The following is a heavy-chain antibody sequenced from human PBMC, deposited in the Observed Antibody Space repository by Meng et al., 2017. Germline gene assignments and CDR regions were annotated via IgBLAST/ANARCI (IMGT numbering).Heavy chain of an antibody. Sequence: QVRLQGSGPGLVKPSGTLSRTCVVSGGSISSVDWWSWVRQPPGKGLEWIGEIYHGGNTNYNPSLKSRVTISIDKSKNQFSLKLSSVTAADTAVYYCASWIYSCGWQWGQGTLVTVSS. J-gene: IGHJ4*02. CDR1: GGSISSVDW. V-gene: IGHV4/OR15-8*02. CDR2: IYHGGNT. D-gene: IGHD6-19*01. CDR3: ASWIYSCGWQ.